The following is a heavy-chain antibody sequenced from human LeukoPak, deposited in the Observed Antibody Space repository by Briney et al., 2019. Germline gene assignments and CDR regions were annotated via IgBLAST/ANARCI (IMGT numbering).Heavy chain of an antibody. CDR2: MNPNSGNT. J-gene: IGHJ5*02. CDR1: GYTVPSYD. V-gene: IGHV1-8*01. Sequence: GASVKVSCKASGYTVPSYDINWVRQATGQGLEWMGWMNPNSGNTGYAQKSQGRVTMTRNTSISTAYMDLSRLRSDDTAVYYCARLNWFDPWGQGTLVTVSS. CDR3: ARLNWFDP.